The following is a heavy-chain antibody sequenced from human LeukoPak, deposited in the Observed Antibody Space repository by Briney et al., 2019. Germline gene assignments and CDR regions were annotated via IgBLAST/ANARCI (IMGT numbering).Heavy chain of an antibody. J-gene: IGHJ4*02. CDR3: ARELWYESYYFDY. V-gene: IGHV3-30*03. CDR1: GFTFSSYS. Sequence: PGGSLRLSCAASGFTFSSYSMNWVRQAPGKGLEWVAVISYDGSNKYYADSVKGRFTISRDNSKNTLYLQMNSLRAEDTAVYYCARELWYESYYFDYWGQGTLVTVSS. CDR2: ISYDGSNK. D-gene: IGHD5-18*01.